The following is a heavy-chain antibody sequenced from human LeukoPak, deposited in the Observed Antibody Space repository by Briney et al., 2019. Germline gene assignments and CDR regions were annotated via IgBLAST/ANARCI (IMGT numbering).Heavy chain of an antibody. CDR1: GFTFSSYA. V-gene: IGHV3-23*01. J-gene: IGHJ4*02. Sequence: GGSLRLSCAASGFTFSSYAMSWVRQAPGKGLEWVSAISGSGGSTYYADSVKGRFTISRDNSKNTLYLQMNSLRAEDTAVYYCAKHPPDYGGYVPLFDYWGQGTLVTVSS. CDR3: AKHPPDYGGYVPLFDY. D-gene: IGHD4-17*01. CDR2: ISGSGGST.